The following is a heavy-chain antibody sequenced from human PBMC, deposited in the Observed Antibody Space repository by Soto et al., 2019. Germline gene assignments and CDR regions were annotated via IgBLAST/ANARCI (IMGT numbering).Heavy chain of an antibody. Sequence: SETLSLTCTVSGSSISSGSYYWSWIRQHPGKGLEWIGYIYRSGSTYYNPSLKSRATISLDTSKNQCSLKLSSVTAADTAVYYCARDYMAVVDWGQGTLVTVSS. CDR3: ARDYMAVVD. CDR1: GSSISSGSYY. D-gene: IGHD2-15*01. V-gene: IGHV4-31*03. CDR2: IYRSGST. J-gene: IGHJ4*02.